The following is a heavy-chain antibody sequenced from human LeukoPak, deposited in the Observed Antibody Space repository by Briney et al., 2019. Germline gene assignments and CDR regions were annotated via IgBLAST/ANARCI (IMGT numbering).Heavy chain of an antibody. CDR3: ARTPIYYFDNSGYYN. CDR2: IYSSGST. Sequence: SETLSLTCTVSGGSINNYYWSWIRQPAGKGLEGIGLIYSSGSTSYNPSLKSRVTISVDTSKKQFSLRLSSVTAADTAVYYCARTPIYYFDNSGYYNWGQGTLVTVSS. D-gene: IGHD3-22*01. CDR1: GGSINNYY. V-gene: IGHV4-4*07. J-gene: IGHJ4*02.